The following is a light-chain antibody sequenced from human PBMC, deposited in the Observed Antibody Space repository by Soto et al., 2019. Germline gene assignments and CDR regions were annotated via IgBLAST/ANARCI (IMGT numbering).Light chain of an antibody. CDR2: LGF. Sequence: DIVMTQSPLSLPVTPGEPASISCRSSQSLLNRNGQNCLDWYLQKPGQPPQLLIHLGFIRASGVTDRLSGSASGTYFTLTISRVEAEDVGVYYCMQALESPPTCGGGTKVEIK. CDR1: QSLLNRNGQNC. CDR3: MQALESPPT. J-gene: IGKJ4*01. V-gene: IGKV2-28*01.